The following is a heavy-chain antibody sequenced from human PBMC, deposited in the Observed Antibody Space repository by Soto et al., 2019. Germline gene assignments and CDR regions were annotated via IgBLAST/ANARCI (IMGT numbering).Heavy chain of an antibody. V-gene: IGHV3-7*01. D-gene: IGHD3-10*01. Sequence: EVQLVESGGGLVQPGGSLRLSCAASEFTFSSYWMSWVRQAPGKGLEWVATIKQDGTEKYYVDSVKGRFTISRDNAKNSLYMQMDSLRAADTAVYYCAREMGVWFGEQINFFDSWGQGALVTVSS. CDR3: AREMGVWFGEQINFFDS. CDR2: IKQDGTEK. J-gene: IGHJ4*02. CDR1: EFTFSSYW.